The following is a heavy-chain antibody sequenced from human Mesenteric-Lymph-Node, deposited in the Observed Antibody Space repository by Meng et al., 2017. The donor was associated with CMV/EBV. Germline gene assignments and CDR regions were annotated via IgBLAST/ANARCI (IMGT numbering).Heavy chain of an antibody. CDR3: VIVMPNTDFDH. Sequence: SCKASGTNFNSYTISWVRQAPGQGLEWMGRIIPILDIASYAHRFQDRVTFTVDKATTTAYMELSSLRSEDTAMYYCVIVMPNTDFDHWGQGTLVTVSS. J-gene: IGHJ4*02. CDR2: IIPILDIA. D-gene: IGHD2-21*01. CDR1: GTNFNSYT. V-gene: IGHV1-69*02.